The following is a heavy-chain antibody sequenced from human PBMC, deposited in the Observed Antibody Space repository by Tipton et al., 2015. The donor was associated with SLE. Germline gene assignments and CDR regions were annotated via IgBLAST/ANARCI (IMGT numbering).Heavy chain of an antibody. CDR2: IYYSGST. CDR3: ASDMTTVTSYYFDY. Sequence: LRLSCTVSGGSISSSSYYWGWIRQPPGKGLEWIGSIYYSGSTYYNPSLKSRVTISVDTSKNQFSLKLSSVTAADTAVYYCASDMTTVTSYYFDYWGQGTLVTVSS. D-gene: IGHD4-17*01. J-gene: IGHJ4*02. CDR1: GGSISSSSYY. V-gene: IGHV4-39*07.